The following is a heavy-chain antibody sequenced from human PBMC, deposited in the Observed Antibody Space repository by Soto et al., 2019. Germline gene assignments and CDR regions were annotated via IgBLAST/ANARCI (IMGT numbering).Heavy chain of an antibody. CDR1: GFTVSSNY. D-gene: IGHD2-15*01. CDR3: ARALPPDV. J-gene: IGHJ4*02. Sequence: EVQLVESGGGLIQPGGSLRLSCAASGFTVSSNYMTWVRQAPGKGLEWVSIIWSAGLTYYADSVKGRFTISRDNSKNTLYLQMNSLRVEDSAVYYCARALPPDVWGQGTLVTVSS. V-gene: IGHV3-53*01. CDR2: IWSAGLT.